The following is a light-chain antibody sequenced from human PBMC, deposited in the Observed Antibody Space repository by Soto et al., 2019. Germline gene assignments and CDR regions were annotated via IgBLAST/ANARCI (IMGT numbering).Light chain of an antibody. V-gene: IGKV2-28*01. Sequence: DIVMTQSPLSLSVTPGEPASISCRSSQSLLHNNGHNYLDWYLQKPGQSPQLLIYLGSSRASGVPDRFSGSGSGTDITLRIRRVEAGDVGVYYCMQALHTPQTFGQGTKVEIK. CDR3: MQALHTPQT. CDR1: QSLLHNNGHNY. J-gene: IGKJ1*01. CDR2: LGS.